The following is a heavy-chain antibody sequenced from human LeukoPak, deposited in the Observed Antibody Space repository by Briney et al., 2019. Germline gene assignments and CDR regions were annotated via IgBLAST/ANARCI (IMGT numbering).Heavy chain of an antibody. CDR2: IYYSGST. V-gene: IGHV4-39*01. D-gene: IGHD3-9*01. J-gene: IGHJ6*02. Sequence: SETLSLTCTVSGGSISSSSYYWGWIRQPPGKGLEWIGSIYYSGSTYYNPSLKSRVTISVDTSKNQFSLKLSSVTAADTAAYYCARPVLRYFDWLPNGMDVWGQGTTVTVSS. CDR1: GGSISSSSYY. CDR3: ARPVLRYFDWLPNGMDV.